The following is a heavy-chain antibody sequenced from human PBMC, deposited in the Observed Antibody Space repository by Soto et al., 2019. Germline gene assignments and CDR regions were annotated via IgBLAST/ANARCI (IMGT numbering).Heavy chain of an antibody. CDR1: GGSFSGYY. V-gene: IGHV4-34*01. J-gene: IGHJ4*02. CDR2: INHSGST. D-gene: IGHD6-19*01. Sequence: QVQLQQWGAGLLKPSETLSLTCAVYGGSFSGYYWSWIRQPPGKGLEWIGKINHSGSTNYNPSLKSRVTISVDTSTNQFSLKLRSVTAADTAKYYCARGQWLDNYWGQRTLLPGSS. CDR3: ARGQWLDNY.